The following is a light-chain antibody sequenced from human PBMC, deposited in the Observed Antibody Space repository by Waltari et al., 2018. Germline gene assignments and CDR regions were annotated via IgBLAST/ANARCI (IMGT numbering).Light chain of an antibody. CDR1: QSVNDN. CDR3: QHYNKWPPWT. CDR2: GVS. V-gene: IGKV3-15*01. Sequence: EVVMTQSPATLSVSPGESVTPPCRASQSVNDNLAWYQQKVGQAPRLLIYGVSSRATGIPARFSGTGSGTDFTLTITSLQAEDFAVYYCQHYNKWPPWTFGQGTKVEFK. J-gene: IGKJ1*01.